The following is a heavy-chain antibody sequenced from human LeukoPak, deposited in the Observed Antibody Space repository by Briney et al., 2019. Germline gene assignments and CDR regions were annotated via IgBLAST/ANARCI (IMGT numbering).Heavy chain of an antibody. Sequence: PGGSLRLSCAASGFTVSSNYMSWVRQAPGKGLEWVSAISGSGGSTYYADSVKGRFTISRDNSKNTLYLQMNSLRAEDTAVYYCALGACTSCYYYYYYGMDVWGQGTTVTVSS. CDR3: ALGACTSCYYYYYYGMDV. J-gene: IGHJ6*02. CDR1: GFTVSSNY. CDR2: ISGSGGST. D-gene: IGHD2-2*01. V-gene: IGHV3-23*01.